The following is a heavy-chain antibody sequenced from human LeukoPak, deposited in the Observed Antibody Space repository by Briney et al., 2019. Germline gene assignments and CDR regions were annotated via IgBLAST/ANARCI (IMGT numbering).Heavy chain of an antibody. CDR3: AKDLSSSHVSEYFDY. CDR2: ISGGGGST. V-gene: IGHV3-23*01. J-gene: IGHJ4*02. D-gene: IGHD6-6*01. CDR1: GFTFSSYA. Sequence: GGSLRLSCAVSGFTFSSYAMSWVRQAPGKGLEWVSAISGGGGSTYYADSVKGRFTISRDGSENTLYLQMNSLRAEDTAVYYCAKDLSSSHVSEYFDYWGQGTLVTVSS.